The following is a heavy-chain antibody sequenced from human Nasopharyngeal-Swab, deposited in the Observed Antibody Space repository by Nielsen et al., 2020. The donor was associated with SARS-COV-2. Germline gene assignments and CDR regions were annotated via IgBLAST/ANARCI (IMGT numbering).Heavy chain of an antibody. CDR3: ARVEVVVTLRGGNWYFDL. CDR1: GFTFTSSA. Sequence: SVKVSCKASGFTFTSSAVQWVRQARGQRLEWIGWIVVGSGNTNYAQKFQGRVTITADKSTSTAYMELSSLRSEDTAVYYCARVEVVVTLRGGNWYFDLWGRGTLVTVSS. J-gene: IGHJ2*01. D-gene: IGHD2-15*01. V-gene: IGHV1-58*01. CDR2: IVVGSGNT.